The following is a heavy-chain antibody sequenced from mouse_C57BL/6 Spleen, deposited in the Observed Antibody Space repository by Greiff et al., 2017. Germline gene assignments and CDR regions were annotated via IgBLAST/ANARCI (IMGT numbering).Heavy chain of an antibody. V-gene: IGHV3-6*01. J-gene: IGHJ2*01. Sequence: VQLQQSGPGLVKPSQSLSLTCSVTGYSITSGYYWNWIRQFPGNKLEWMGYISYDGSTNYNPSRKNRISITRDTSKTQFFLKLNSVTTEDTATYYCARDGDYGSSSRDYWGQGTTLTVSS. CDR2: ISYDGST. CDR1: GYSITSGYY. D-gene: IGHD1-1*01. CDR3: ARDGDYGSSSRDY.